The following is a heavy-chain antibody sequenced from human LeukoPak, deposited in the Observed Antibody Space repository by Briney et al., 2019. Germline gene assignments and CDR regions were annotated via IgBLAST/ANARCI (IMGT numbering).Heavy chain of an antibody. CDR1: GGSFSGYY. J-gene: IGHJ5*02. CDR2: INHSGST. D-gene: IGHD3-10*01. Sequence: SETLSLTCAVYGGSFSGYYWSWIRQPPGKGLEWIGEINHSGSTNYNPSLKSRVTISVDTSKNQFSLELSSVTAADTAVYYCASLRDYYGSGSSGKYDNWFDPWGQGTLVTVSS. CDR3: ASLRDYYGSGSSGKYDNWFDP. V-gene: IGHV4-34*01.